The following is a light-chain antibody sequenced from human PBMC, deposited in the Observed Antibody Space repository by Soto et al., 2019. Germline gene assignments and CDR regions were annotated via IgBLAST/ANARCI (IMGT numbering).Light chain of an antibody. Sequence: QAVVTQPPSASGTPGQRVTISCSGSSSNIGSNTVNWYQQLPGTAPKLLIYSNNQRPSGVPDRFSGSKSGTSASLAFSGLQSEDEADYYCAAWDDSLNGWVFGGGTKLTVL. CDR1: SSNIGSNT. V-gene: IGLV1-44*01. CDR2: SNN. J-gene: IGLJ3*02. CDR3: AAWDDSLNGWV.